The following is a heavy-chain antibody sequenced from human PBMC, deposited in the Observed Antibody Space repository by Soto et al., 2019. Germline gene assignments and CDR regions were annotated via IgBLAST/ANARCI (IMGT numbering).Heavy chain of an antibody. D-gene: IGHD6-6*01. V-gene: IGHV3-30*18. Sequence: QVQLVESGGGVVQPGRSLRLSGAASGFTFSSYGMHWVREAPGKGLEWVAVISYDGSNKYYADSVKGRFTISRDNSKNTLYLQMNSLRAEDTAVYYCAKDVTEYSSSYVEYWGQGTLVTVSS. CDR1: GFTFSSYG. J-gene: IGHJ4*02. CDR3: AKDVTEYSSSYVEY. CDR2: ISYDGSNK.